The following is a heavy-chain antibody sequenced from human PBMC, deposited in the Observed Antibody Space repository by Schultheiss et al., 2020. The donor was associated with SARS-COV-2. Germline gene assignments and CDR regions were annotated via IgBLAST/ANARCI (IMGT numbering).Heavy chain of an antibody. J-gene: IGHJ6*02. Sequence: SCKVSGYTLTELSMHWVRQAPGKGLEWVAVISYDGSNKYYADSVKGRFTISRDNSKNTLYLQMNSLRAEDTAVYYCARAPAGFRGMDVWGQGTTVTVSS. D-gene: IGHD3-10*01. CDR2: ISYDGSNK. CDR1: GYTLTELS. CDR3: ARAPAGFRGMDV. V-gene: IGHV3-30*07.